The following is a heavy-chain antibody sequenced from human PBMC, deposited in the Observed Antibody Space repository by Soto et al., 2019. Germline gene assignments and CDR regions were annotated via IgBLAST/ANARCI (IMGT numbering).Heavy chain of an antibody. CDR3: ARGEIAAAGNWGDDLYGMDV. CDR2: INHSGRT. CDR1: GGSFSGYY. J-gene: IGHJ6*04. Sequence: PSETLSLTCAVYGGSFSGYYWSWIRQPQGKGLEWIGEINHSGRTNYNPSLKSRVTISVDTSKNQFSLKLSSVTAADTAVYYCARGEIAAAGNWGDDLYGMDVWGKGSTVPVSS. D-gene: IGHD6-13*01. V-gene: IGHV4-34*01.